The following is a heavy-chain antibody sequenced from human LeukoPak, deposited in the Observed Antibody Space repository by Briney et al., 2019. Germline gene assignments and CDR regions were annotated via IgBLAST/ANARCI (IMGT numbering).Heavy chain of an antibody. Sequence: SETLSLTCAVYGGSFSGYYWSWIRQPPGKGLEWLGEINHSGSTNYNPSLKSRVTISVDTSKNQFSLKLSSVTAADTAVYYCARGKYYDFWSGYYTGMGHYYMDVWGKGTTVTVSS. CDR1: GGSFSGYY. V-gene: IGHV4-34*01. J-gene: IGHJ6*03. CDR3: ARGKYYDFWSGYYTGMGHYYMDV. CDR2: INHSGST. D-gene: IGHD3-3*01.